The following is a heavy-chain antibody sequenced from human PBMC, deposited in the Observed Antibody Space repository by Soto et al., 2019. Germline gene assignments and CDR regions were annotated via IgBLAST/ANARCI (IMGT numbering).Heavy chain of an antibody. Sequence: GGSLRLSCAASGFTFSSYGMHWVRQAPGKGLEWVAVISYDGSNKYYADSVKGRFTISRDNSKNTLYLQMNSLRAEDTAVYYCAKGLYYDSSGSIDYWGQGTLVTVSS. CDR2: ISYDGSNK. CDR1: GFTFSSYG. V-gene: IGHV3-30*18. CDR3: AKGLYYDSSGSIDY. D-gene: IGHD3-22*01. J-gene: IGHJ4*02.